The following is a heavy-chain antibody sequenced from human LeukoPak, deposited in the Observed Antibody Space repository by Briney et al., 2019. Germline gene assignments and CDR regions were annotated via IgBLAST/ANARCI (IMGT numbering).Heavy chain of an antibody. J-gene: IGHJ4*02. Sequence: PGGSLRLSCAASGFTFNNYAMSWVRQAPGKGLEWVSAISDNGGDTKYADSVKGRFTISRDNSKNTLYLQMNSLRAEDTAIYYCAKDPESSGWAYFDYWGQGTLVTVSS. D-gene: IGHD6-19*01. V-gene: IGHV3-23*01. CDR2: ISDNGGDT. CDR1: GFTFNNYA. CDR3: AKDPESSGWAYFDY.